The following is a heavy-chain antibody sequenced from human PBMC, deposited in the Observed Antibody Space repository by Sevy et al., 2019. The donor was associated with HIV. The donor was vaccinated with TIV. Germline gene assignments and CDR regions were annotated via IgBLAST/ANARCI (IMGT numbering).Heavy chain of an antibody. CDR1: GYSISSGYY. J-gene: IGHJ4*02. V-gene: IGHV4-38-2*01. D-gene: IGHD1-26*01. CDR3: ARRSVDGSRYY. CDR2: IYHSGST. Sequence: SETLSLTCAVSGYSISSGYYWGWIRQPPGKGLEWIGSIYHSGSTYYNPSLKSQVTISVDTSKNQFSLKLSSVTAADTAVYYCARRSVDGSRYYWGQGTLVTVSS.